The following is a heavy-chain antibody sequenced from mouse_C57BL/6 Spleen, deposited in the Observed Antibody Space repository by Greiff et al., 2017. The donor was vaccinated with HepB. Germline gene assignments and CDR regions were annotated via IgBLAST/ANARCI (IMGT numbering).Heavy chain of an antibody. CDR2: INPNNGGT. D-gene: IGHD1-1*01. J-gene: IGHJ2*01. V-gene: IGHV1-26*01. CDR1: GYTFTDYY. CDR3: ARSYYYGSYFDY. Sequence: EVQLQQSGPELVKPGASVKISCKASGYTFTDYYMNWVKQSHGKSLEWIGDINPNNGGTSYNQKFKGKATLTVDKSSSTAYMELRSLTSEDSAVYYCARSYYYGSYFDYWGQGTTLTVSS.